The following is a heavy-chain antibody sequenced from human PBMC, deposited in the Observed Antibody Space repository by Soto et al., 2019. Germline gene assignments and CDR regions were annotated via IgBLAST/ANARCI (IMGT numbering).Heavy chain of an antibody. Sequence: EVQLVESGGGLVQPGRSLRLSCAASGFTFDDYAMHWVRQAPGKGLEWVSGISWNSGNIDYADSVKGRFTISRDNAKNSLYLHMNSLRAEDSAFYYCAKDRVDGVKIPHYFDYWGQGTLVTVSS. J-gene: IGHJ4*02. CDR1: GFTFDDYA. D-gene: IGHD2-8*01. V-gene: IGHV3-9*01. CDR3: AKDRVDGVKIPHYFDY. CDR2: ISWNSGNI.